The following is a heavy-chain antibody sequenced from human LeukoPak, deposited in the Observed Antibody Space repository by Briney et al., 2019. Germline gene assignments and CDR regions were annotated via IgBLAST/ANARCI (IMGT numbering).Heavy chain of an antibody. Sequence: GGSLRLSCAASGFTFSSYSMNWVRQAPGKGLEWVSYISSSGSTIYYADSVKGRFTISRDNAKNSLYLQMNSLRAEDTAVYYCARDPYRKPFDYWGQGTLVTVSS. V-gene: IGHV3-48*04. CDR2: ISSSGSTI. J-gene: IGHJ4*02. CDR3: ARDPYRKPFDY. CDR1: GFTFSSYS. D-gene: IGHD4-11*01.